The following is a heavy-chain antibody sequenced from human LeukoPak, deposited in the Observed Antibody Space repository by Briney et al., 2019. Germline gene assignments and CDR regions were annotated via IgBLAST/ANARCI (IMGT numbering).Heavy chain of an antibody. CDR2: IYYSGST. V-gene: IGHV4-59*08. D-gene: IGHD4-11*01. J-gene: IGHJ5*02. CDR1: GGSISSYY. CDR3: ARLRDDYFDP. Sequence: PSGTLSLTCTVSGGSISSYYWSWIRQPPGKGLEWIGYIYYSGSTNYNPSLKSRVTISVDTSKNQFSLKLSSVTAADTAVYYCARLRDDYFDPWGQGTLVTVSS.